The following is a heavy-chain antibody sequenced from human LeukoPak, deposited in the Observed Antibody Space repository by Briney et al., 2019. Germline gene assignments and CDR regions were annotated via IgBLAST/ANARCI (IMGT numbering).Heavy chain of an antibody. J-gene: IGHJ4*02. CDR1: GGSISSSSYY. CDR2: IYTSGST. V-gene: IGHV4-39*01. Sequence: SETLSLTCTVSGGSISSSSYYWGWIRQPPGKGLEWIGRIYTSGSTNYNPSLKSRVTISVDTSKNQISLKLSSVTAADTAVYYCARFGSGWHYFDYWGQGTQVTVSS. CDR3: ARFGSGWHYFDY. D-gene: IGHD6-19*01.